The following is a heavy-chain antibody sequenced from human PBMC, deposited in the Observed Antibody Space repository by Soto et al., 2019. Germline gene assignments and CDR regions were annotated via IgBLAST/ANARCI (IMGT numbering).Heavy chain of an antibody. CDR3: ARDQRYSGSGSYLTS. CDR2: ISNSGGST. CDR1: GFTLSDYY. D-gene: IGHD3-10*01. J-gene: IGHJ5*02. Sequence: QVQLVESGGDLVKPGGSLRLSCKGTGFTLSDYYMSWIRQAPGKGLEWNSYISNSGGSTHYTDSVKGRFTISRDNARNSLYLQMNSLRVEDTAVYYCARDQRYSGSGSYLTSWGQGTLVTVSS. V-gene: IGHV3-11*01.